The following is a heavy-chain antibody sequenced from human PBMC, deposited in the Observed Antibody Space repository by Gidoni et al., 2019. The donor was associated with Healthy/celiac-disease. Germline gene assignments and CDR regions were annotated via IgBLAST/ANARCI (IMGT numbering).Heavy chain of an antibody. CDR2: INHSGST. J-gene: IGHJ6*02. CDR3: ARGGGYCSGGSCLYYYYGMDV. V-gene: IGHV4-34*01. CDR1: GGSFSGYY. Sequence: QVQLQQWGAGLLKPSETLSLTCAVYGGSFSGYYWSWIRQPPGKGLEWIGEINHSGSTNYNPSLKSRVTISVDTSKNQFSLKLSSVTAADTAVYYCARGGGYCSGGSCLYYYYGMDVWGQGTTVTVSS. D-gene: IGHD2-15*01.